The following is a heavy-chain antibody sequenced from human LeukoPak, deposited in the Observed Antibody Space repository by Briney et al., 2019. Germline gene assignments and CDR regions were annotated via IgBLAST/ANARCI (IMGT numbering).Heavy chain of an antibody. CDR2: IKSKADGGTT. CDR3: TIENYYDSSGPIKP. J-gene: IGHJ1*01. CDR1: GFTFRNTW. D-gene: IGHD3-22*01. V-gene: IGHV3-15*01. Sequence: GGSLRLSCAASGFTFRNTWMTWVRQAPGKGPEWVGHIKSKADGGTTDYAASVNGRFTISRDDSENTLSLQMNSLKTEDTAVYFCTIENYYDSSGPIKPWGQGTLVTVSS.